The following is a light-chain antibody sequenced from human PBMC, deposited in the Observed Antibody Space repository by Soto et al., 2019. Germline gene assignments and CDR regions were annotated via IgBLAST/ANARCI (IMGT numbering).Light chain of an antibody. V-gene: IGKV3-15*01. CDR1: ESVHRN. CDR2: YAS. CDR3: QHYSNWPQT. Sequence: EMVMTQSPATLSVSPGERVTLSCRASESVHRNLAWYQQKPGQGPSLLIYYASTRATGVPVRFTGSGSGTEFTLTISSLQCGDFGVYHCQHYSNWPQTFGPGTKGEIK. J-gene: IGKJ3*01.